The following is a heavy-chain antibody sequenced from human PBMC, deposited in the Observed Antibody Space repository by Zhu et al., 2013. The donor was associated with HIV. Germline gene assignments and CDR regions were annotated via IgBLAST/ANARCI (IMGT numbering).Heavy chain of an antibody. J-gene: IGHJ4*02. V-gene: IGHV1-2*02. CDR3: ARDSMTNIWYSSETDPYYFDY. CDR2: INPNSGGT. Sequence: QVQLVQSGAEVKNPGASVKVSCKASGYTFTDYYMHWVRQAPGQGLEWMGCINPNSGGTYYAQKFQGRVTMTRDTSISTAYMELSRLRSDDTAVYYCARDSMTNIWYSSETDPYYFDYWGQGTLVTVSS. D-gene: IGHD6-19*01. CDR1: GYTFTDYY.